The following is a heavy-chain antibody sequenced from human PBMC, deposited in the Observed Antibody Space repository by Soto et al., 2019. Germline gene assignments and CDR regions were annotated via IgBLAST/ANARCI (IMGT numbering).Heavy chain of an antibody. J-gene: IGHJ5*02. CDR2: IWYDGSNK. D-gene: IGHD6-13*01. CDR3: ARGWRSLGIAAVDP. CDR1: GFTFSSYG. Sequence: QVQLVESGGGVVQPGRSLRLSCAASGFTFSSYGMHWVRQAPGKGLEWVAVIWYDGSNKYYADSVKGRFTISRDNSKNKQYLQMNSMRAEDKAVYYCARGWRSLGIAAVDPWGQGTLVTVSS. V-gene: IGHV3-33*01.